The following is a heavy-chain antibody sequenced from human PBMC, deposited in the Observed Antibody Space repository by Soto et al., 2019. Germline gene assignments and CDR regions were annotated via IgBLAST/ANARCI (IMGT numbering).Heavy chain of an antibody. Sequence: PSETLSLTCTVSDGSISSYYWTWIRQPPGKGLEWIGYIYYSGSINYNPSLTSRLTISVDTSKNQFSLKLSSVTTADTAVYYCARLRGNCSGGSCYHDYWGQGTLVTVSS. V-gene: IGHV4-59*01. CDR2: IYYSGSI. CDR3: ARLRGNCSGGSCYHDY. J-gene: IGHJ4*02. D-gene: IGHD2-15*01. CDR1: DGSISSYY.